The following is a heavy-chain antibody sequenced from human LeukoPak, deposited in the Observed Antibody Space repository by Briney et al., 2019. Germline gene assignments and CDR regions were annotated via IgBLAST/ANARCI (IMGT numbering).Heavy chain of an antibody. CDR1: GGSISSGGYS. Sequence: SETLSLTCAVSGGSISSGGYSWSWIRQPPGKGLEWIVYIYHSGSTYYNPSLKSRVTISVDRSKNQFSLKLSSVTAADTAVYYCARYSSSWYKGVHAFDIWGQGTMVTVSS. D-gene: IGHD6-13*01. V-gene: IGHV4-30-2*01. CDR3: ARYSSSWYKGVHAFDI. J-gene: IGHJ3*02. CDR2: IYHSGST.